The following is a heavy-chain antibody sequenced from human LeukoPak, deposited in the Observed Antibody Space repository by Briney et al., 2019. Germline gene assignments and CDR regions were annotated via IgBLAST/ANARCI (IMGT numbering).Heavy chain of an antibody. CDR2: INHSGST. V-gene: IGHV4-34*01. J-gene: IGHJ4*02. Sequence: SETLSLTCAVYGGSFSGYYWSWIRQPPGKGLEWIGEINHSGSTNYNPSLKSRVTISVDTPKNQFSLKLSSVTAADTAVYYCARIYCTNGVCYYDYWGQGTLVTVSS. CDR3: ARIYCTNGVCYYDY. D-gene: IGHD2-8*01. CDR1: GGSFSGYY.